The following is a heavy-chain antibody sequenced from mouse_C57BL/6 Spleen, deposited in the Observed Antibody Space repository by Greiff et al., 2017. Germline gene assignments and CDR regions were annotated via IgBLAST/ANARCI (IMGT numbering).Heavy chain of an antibody. V-gene: IGHV1-59*01. CDR2: IDPSDSYP. D-gene: IGHD1-1*01. Sequence: QVQLQQPGAELVRPGTSVKLSCKASGYTFTSYWMHWVKQRPGQGLEWIGVIDPSDSYPNYNQKFKGKATLTVDTSSSTAYMQLSSLTSEDSAVYYCARDPRITTVVAPPFAYWGQGTLVTVSA. CDR3: ARDPRITTVVAPPFAY. CDR1: GYTFTSYW. J-gene: IGHJ3*01.